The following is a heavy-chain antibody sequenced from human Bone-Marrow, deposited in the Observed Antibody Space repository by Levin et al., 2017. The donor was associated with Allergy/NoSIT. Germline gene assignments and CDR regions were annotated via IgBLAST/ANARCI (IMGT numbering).Heavy chain of an antibody. V-gene: IGHV4-34*01. CDR1: GGSFSGYY. Sequence: SQTLSLTCAVYGGSFSGYYWSWIRQPPGKGLEWIGEINHSGSTNYNPSLKSRVTISVDTSKNQFSLKLSSVTAADTAVYYCARGIGYSSSWFCDYWGQGTLVTVSS. CDR3: ARGIGYSSSWFCDY. J-gene: IGHJ4*02. D-gene: IGHD6-13*01. CDR2: INHSGST.